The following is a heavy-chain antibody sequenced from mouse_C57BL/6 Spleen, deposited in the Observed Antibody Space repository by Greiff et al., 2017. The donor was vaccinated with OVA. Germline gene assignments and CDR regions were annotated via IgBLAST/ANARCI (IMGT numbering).Heavy chain of an antibody. D-gene: IGHD2-10*01. Sequence: QVQLQQSGPELVKPGASVKISCKASGYAFSSSWMNWVKQRPGKGLEWIGRIYPGDGDTNYNGKFKGKATLTADKSSSTAYMQLSSLTSEDSAVYFCASSYSWIAYWGQGTLVTVSA. CDR2: IYPGDGDT. J-gene: IGHJ3*01. V-gene: IGHV1-82*01. CDR1: GYAFSSSW. CDR3: ASSYSWIAY.